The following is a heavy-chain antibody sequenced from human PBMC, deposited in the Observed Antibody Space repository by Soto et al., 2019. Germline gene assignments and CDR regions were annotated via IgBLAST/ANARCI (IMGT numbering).Heavy chain of an antibody. J-gene: IGHJ4*02. CDR3: ARESEDLTANFDY. CDR2: ISSTTNYI. CDR1: GFIFTRYS. V-gene: IGHV3-21*06. Sequence: GGSLRLSCAASGFIFTRYSMNWVRQAPGKGLEWVSSISSTTNYIYYGDSMKGRFTISRDNAKNSLYLEMNSLRAEDTAVYYCARESEDLTANFDYWGQGTLVTVSS.